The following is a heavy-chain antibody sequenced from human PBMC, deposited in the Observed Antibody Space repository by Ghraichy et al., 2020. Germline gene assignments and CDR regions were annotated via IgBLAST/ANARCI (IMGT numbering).Heavy chain of an antibody. CDR1: GGSISSSSYY. CDR2: IYYSGST. CDR3: ARDLGQLWLNPQDYYYYYGMDV. J-gene: IGHJ6*02. D-gene: IGHD5-18*01. Sequence: SETLSLTCTVSGGSISSSSYYWGWIRQPPGKGLEWIGSIYYSGSTYYNPSLKSRVTISVDTSKNQFSLKLSSVTAADTAVYYCARDLGQLWLNPQDYYYYYGMDVWGQGTTVTVSS. V-gene: IGHV4-39*07.